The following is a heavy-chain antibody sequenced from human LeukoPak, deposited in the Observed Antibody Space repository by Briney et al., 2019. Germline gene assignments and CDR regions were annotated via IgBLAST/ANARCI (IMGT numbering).Heavy chain of an antibody. J-gene: IGHJ4*02. V-gene: IGHV3-23*01. CDR2: ISGSGGST. CDR3: ARLEYYYVSGNYYKLFDY. D-gene: IGHD3-10*01. Sequence: GSLRLSCAASGFTFSNYAMTWVRQAPGKGLEWVSVISGSGGSTYYADFVKGRFTVSRDNSKNTLYLQMNSLRAEDTAVYYCARLEYYYVSGNYYKLFDYWGQGTLVTVCS. CDR1: GFTFSNYA.